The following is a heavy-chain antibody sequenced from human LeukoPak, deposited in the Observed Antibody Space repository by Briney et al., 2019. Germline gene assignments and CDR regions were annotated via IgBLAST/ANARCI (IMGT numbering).Heavy chain of an antibody. V-gene: IGHV3-48*02. CDR2: ISSSSSTTI. CDR1: GFTFSSYS. CDR3: ARDPSRITIFGVAPGAYYFDY. D-gene: IGHD3-3*01. J-gene: IGHJ4*02. Sequence: GGSLRLSCAASGFTFSSYSMTWVRQAPGKGLEWVSYISSSSSTTIYYADSVKGRFTISRDNAKNSLYLQMNSLRDEDTAVYYCARDPSRITIFGVAPGAYYFDYWGQGTLVTVSS.